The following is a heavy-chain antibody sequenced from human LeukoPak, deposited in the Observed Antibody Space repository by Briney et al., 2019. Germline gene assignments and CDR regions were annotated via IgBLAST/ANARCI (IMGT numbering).Heavy chain of an antibody. CDR1: GGTFSSYA. Sequence: SVKVSCKASGGTFSSYAISWVRQAPGQGLEWMGGIIPIFGTANYAQKFQGRVTTTADESTSTAYMELSSLRSEDTAVYYCARCPLDTGGDNWFDPWGQGTLVTVSS. CDR2: IIPIFGTA. V-gene: IGHV1-69*13. J-gene: IGHJ5*02. CDR3: ARCPLDTGGDNWFDP. D-gene: IGHD5-18*01.